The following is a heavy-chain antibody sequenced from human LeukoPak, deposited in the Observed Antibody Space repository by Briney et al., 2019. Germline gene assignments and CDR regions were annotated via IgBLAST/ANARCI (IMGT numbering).Heavy chain of an antibody. V-gene: IGHV3-33*01. CDR3: ARASSVVVITVLDY. Sequence: PGRSLRLSCAASGFTFSSYGMHWVRQAPGKGLEWVAVIWYDGSNKYYADSVKGRFTISRDNSKNTLYLQMNSLRAEDTAVYYCARASSVVVITVLDYWGQGTLVTVSS. CDR2: IWYDGSNK. J-gene: IGHJ4*02. CDR1: GFTFSSYG. D-gene: IGHD3-22*01.